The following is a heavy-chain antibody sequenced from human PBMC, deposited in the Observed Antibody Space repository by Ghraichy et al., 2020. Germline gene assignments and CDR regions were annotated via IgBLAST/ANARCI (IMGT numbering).Heavy chain of an antibody. Sequence: SETLSLTCTVSGGSISSYYWSWIRQPPGKGLEWIGYIYYSGSTNYNPSLKSRVTISVDTSKNQFSLKLSSVTAADTAVYYCAREKVQGPNYYYGMDVWGQGTTVTVSS. J-gene: IGHJ6*02. CDR3: AREKVQGPNYYYGMDV. D-gene: IGHD4/OR15-4a*01. V-gene: IGHV4-59*01. CDR1: GGSISSYY. CDR2: IYYSGST.